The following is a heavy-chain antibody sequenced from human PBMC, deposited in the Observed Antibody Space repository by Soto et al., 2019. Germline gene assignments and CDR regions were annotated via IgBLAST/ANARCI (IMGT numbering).Heavy chain of an antibody. J-gene: IGHJ5*02. V-gene: IGHV4-31*03. CDR2: IYYSGST. CDR3: ARALTGYSVSNWFDP. Sequence: QVQLQESGPGLVKPSQTLSLTCTVSGGSISSGVYYWSWIRQHPGKGLEGIGDIYYSGSTYYNPSLKSRFSLSVDSSKNQFCPRLSSVTAADTAVYYCARALTGYSVSNWFDPWGQGTLVTVSA. CDR1: GGSISSGVYY. D-gene: IGHD2-15*01.